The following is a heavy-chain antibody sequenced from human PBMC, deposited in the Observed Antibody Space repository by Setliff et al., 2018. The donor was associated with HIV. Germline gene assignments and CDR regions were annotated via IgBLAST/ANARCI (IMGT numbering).Heavy chain of an antibody. Sequence: PGESLKISCKGSGYTFPHSWIGWVRQMPGKGLEWMGIIYLSDSDTRYSPSFQGQVTISADKSISTAYLQWSSLKASDTAMYYCATSPGTYSSSSASYFDYWGQGTQVTVSS. V-gene: IGHV5-51*01. CDR2: IYLSDSDT. D-gene: IGHD6-6*01. CDR1: GYTFPHSW. J-gene: IGHJ4*02. CDR3: ATSPGTYSSSSASYFDY.